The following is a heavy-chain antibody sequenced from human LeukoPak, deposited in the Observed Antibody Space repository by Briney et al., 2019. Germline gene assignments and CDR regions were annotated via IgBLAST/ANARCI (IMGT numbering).Heavy chain of an antibody. J-gene: IGHJ4*02. CDR3: ANSRPNIWGSFDY. D-gene: IGHD3-16*01. Sequence: PGGSLRLSCAASGFTFSSYAMSWVRQAPGKGLEWVSAISGSGGSTYYADSVKGRCTISRDNSKNTLYLQMNSLRAENTAVYYCANSRPNIWGSFDYWGQGTLVTVSS. CDR2: ISGSGGST. V-gene: IGHV3-23*01. CDR1: GFTFSSYA.